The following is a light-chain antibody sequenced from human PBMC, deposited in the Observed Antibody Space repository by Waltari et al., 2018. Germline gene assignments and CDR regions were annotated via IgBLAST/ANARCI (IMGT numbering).Light chain of an antibody. CDR3: QQYNNWPPQAA. CDR2: GAS. V-gene: IGKV3-15*01. Sequence: EIVMTQSPATPSVSPGERANLACRASQSVSTNLAWYQQKPGQAPRLLMYGASTRAPDIPARFSGSVSGTQFTLTISSLQPEDCAMYYCQQYNNWPPQAAFGQGTKLEIK. J-gene: IGKJ2*01. CDR1: QSVSTN.